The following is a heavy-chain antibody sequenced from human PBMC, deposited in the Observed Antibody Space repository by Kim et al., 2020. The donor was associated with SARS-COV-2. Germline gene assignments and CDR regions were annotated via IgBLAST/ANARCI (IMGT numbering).Heavy chain of an antibody. Sequence: SETLSLTCAVYGGSFSGYYWSWIRQPPGKGLEWIGEINHSGSTNYNPSLKSRVTISVDTSKNQFSLKLSSVTAADTAVYYCARTSIESGVHVYWGQGTLVTVSS. CDR3: ARTSIESGVHVY. D-gene: IGHD3-10*01. CDR1: GGSFSGYY. CDR2: INHSGST. V-gene: IGHV4-34*01. J-gene: IGHJ4*02.